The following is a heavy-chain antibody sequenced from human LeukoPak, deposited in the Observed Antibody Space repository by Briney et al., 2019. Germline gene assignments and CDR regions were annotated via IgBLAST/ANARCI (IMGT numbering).Heavy chain of an antibody. D-gene: IGHD3-3*01. CDR2: ISGRSSTT. CDR1: GFTFSDYA. CDR3: AKDNRRYGYYSFDP. J-gene: IGHJ5*02. Sequence: GGSLRLSCAASGFTFSDYAMSWVRQAPGKGLEWVSDISGRSSTTHYADSVKGRFTLSRDNSKNTLYLQMNSLRAEDTALYYCAKDNRRYGYYSFDPWGQEKLVTVSS. V-gene: IGHV3-23*01.